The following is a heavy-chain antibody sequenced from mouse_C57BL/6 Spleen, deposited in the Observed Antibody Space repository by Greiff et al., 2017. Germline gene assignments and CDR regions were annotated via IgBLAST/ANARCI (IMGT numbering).Heavy chain of an antibody. Sequence: EVNVVESGGGLVKPGGSLKLSCAASGFTFSSYAMSWVRQTPEKRLEWVATISDGGSYTYYPDNVKGRFTISRDNAKNNLYLQMSHLKSEDTAMYYCARGYYGYDVLDYWGQGTTLTVSS. V-gene: IGHV5-4*03. CDR2: ISDGGSYT. J-gene: IGHJ2*01. CDR1: GFTFSSYA. CDR3: ARGYYGYDVLDY. D-gene: IGHD2-2*01.